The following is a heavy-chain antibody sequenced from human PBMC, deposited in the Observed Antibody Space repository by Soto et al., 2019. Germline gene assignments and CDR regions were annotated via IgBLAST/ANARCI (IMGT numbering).Heavy chain of an antibody. D-gene: IGHD1-26*01. CDR2: ISASGGST. CDR1: GFSITSFA. Sequence: PGGSLRLSCVASGFSITSFAMIWVLQAPGKGLEWASAISASGGSTYADSVKGRFTISRDNSKNTLYLQMNSLRVEDTAVYYCAKVLSSGSYSGALEYWGQGALVTVSS. V-gene: IGHV3-23*01. J-gene: IGHJ4*02. CDR3: AKVLSSGSYSGALEY.